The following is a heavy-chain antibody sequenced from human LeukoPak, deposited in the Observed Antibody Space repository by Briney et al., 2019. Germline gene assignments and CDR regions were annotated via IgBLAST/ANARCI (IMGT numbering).Heavy chain of an antibody. V-gene: IGHV1-46*01. J-gene: IGHJ3*02. CDR2: INPSGGST. Sequence: ASVKVSCKASGGTFSSYAISWVRQAPGQGLEWMGIINPSGGSTSYAQKFQGRVTMTRDMSTSPVYMELSSLRSEDTAVYYCARGYDYLWGSYLTQGDAFDIWGQGTMVTVSS. D-gene: IGHD3-16*01. CDR1: GGTFSSYA. CDR3: ARGYDYLWGSYLTQGDAFDI.